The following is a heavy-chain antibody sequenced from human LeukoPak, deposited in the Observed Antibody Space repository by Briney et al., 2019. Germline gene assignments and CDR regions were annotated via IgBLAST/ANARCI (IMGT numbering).Heavy chain of an antibody. CDR2: INPNSGGT. D-gene: IGHD1-20*01. J-gene: IGHJ3*02. CDR1: GYTFTVYY. Sequence: GASVKVSCKASGYTFTVYYMHWVRQAPGQGLEWMGWINPNSGGTNYAQKFQGWVTMTRDTSISTAYMELSRLRSDDTAVYYCARRGDNWNDGPGAFDIWGQGTMVTVSS. V-gene: IGHV1-2*04. CDR3: ARRGDNWNDGPGAFDI.